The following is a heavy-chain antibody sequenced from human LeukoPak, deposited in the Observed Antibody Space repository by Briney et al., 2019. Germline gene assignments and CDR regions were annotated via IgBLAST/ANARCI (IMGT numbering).Heavy chain of an antibody. CDR3: ARSNWGSWHFDY. J-gene: IGHJ4*02. V-gene: IGHV4-39*07. Sequence: PSETLSLTCTVSGGSISSSSYYWGWIRQPPGKGLEWIGSIYYSGSTYYNPSLKSRVTISVDTSKNQFSLKLSSVTAADTAVYYCARSNWGSWHFDYWGQGTLVTVSS. CDR2: IYYSGST. CDR1: GGSISSSSYY. D-gene: IGHD7-27*01.